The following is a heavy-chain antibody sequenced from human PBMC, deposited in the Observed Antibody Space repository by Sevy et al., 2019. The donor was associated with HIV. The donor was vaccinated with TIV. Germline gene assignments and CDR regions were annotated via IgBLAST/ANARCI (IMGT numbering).Heavy chain of an antibody. V-gene: IGHV3-33*01. CDR1: GFTFSSYG. CDR2: IWYDGSNK. CDR3: ARVRNYDILTGYHPFDY. D-gene: IGHD3-9*01. Sequence: GGSLRLPCAASGFTFSSYGMHWVRQAPGKGLEWVAVIWYDGSNKYYADSVKGRFTISRDNSKNTLYLQMNSLRAEDTAVYYCARVRNYDILTGYHPFDYWGQGTLVTVSS. J-gene: IGHJ4*02.